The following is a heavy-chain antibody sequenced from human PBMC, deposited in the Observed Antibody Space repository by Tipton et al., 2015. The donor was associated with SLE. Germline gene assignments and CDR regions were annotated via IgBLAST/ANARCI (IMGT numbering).Heavy chain of an antibody. CDR3: ARDLRFLDY. CDR1: GGSINDHY. Sequence: TLSLTCTVSGGSINDHYWSWIRQHPGKDLELIGFIYQSGSTYYNPSLRSRVMISLDRSKNQFSLNLTSPTAADTAIYYCARDLRFLDYWGQGIHVTVSS. D-gene: IGHD3-10*01. V-gene: IGHV4-31*03. CDR2: IYQSGST. J-gene: IGHJ4*02.